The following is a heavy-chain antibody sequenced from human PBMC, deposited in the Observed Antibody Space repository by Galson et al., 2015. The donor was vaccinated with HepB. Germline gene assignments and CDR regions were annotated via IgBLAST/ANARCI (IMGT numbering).Heavy chain of an antibody. D-gene: IGHD3-3*01. CDR2: FDPEGGET. V-gene: IGHV1-24*01. CDR1: GYTLTELS. J-gene: IGHJ4*02. Sequence: SVKVSCKVSGYTLTELSMHWVRQAPGKGLEWMGGFDPEGGETIHAQKFQGRVTMTEDTSTDTAYMELSSLRSEDTAVYYCATHRRDFWSGYPPDYWGQGTLVTVSS. CDR3: ATHRRDFWSGYPPDY.